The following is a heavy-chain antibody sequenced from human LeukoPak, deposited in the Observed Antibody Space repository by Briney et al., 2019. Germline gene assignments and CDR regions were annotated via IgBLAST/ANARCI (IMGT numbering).Heavy chain of an antibody. CDR2: MHPNSGNT. D-gene: IGHD3/OR15-3a*01. CDR3: ARGVFWTSRAGMDV. Sequence: ASVKVSCMASGYTFTSYEIYWVRQATGQGLEWMGWMHPNSGNTVYAQKLQGRVTMTRNTSISTAYMELSTLRSEDTAVYYCARGVFWTSRAGMDVWGQGTTVTVSS. J-gene: IGHJ6*02. CDR1: GYTFTSYE. V-gene: IGHV1-8*01.